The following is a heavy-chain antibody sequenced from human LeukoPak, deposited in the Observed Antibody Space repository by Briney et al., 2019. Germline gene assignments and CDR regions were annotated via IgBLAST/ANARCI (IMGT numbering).Heavy chain of an antibody. Sequence: GASVKVSCKASGYTFTNYDINWVRQATGQGLEWMGWMGSNSSDTGYAQKFQDRVTMTRDTFLSTAYMELNNVRSEDTAVYYCVRGPPNWGFDYWGQGTLVTVSS. CDR3: VRGPPNWGFDY. CDR1: GYTFTNYD. CDR2: MGSNSSDT. V-gene: IGHV1-8*01. D-gene: IGHD7-27*01. J-gene: IGHJ4*02.